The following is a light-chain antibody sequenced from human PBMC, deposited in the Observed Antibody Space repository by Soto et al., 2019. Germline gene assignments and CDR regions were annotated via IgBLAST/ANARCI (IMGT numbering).Light chain of an antibody. CDR3: QQYDTSPRT. J-gene: IGKJ2*01. CDR2: WAS. V-gene: IGKV4-1*01. CDR1: QSVFYSANNKNY. Sequence: DIVMTQSPDYLAVSLGERATINCKASQSVFYSANNKNYLAWYQQKPGQPPKLLIYWASTRESGVPDQFSGSGSGTDFTLTISSLQAEDVAVYYCQQYDTSPRTFGQGTKLEIK.